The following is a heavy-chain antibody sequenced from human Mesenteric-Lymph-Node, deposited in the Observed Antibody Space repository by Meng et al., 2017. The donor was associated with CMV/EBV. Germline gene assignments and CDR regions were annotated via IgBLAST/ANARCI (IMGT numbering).Heavy chain of an antibody. J-gene: IGHJ6*02. CDR1: GGSVSSGSYY. Sequence: SETLSLTCTVSGGSVSSGSYYWSWIRQPPGKGLEWIGYIYYSGSTNYNPSLKSRVTISVDTSKNQFSLQLSSVTAADTAVYYCARAPPAIYDFWSGYYPPDGMDVWGQGTTVTVSS. D-gene: IGHD3-3*01. V-gene: IGHV4-61*01. CDR2: IYYSGST. CDR3: ARAPPAIYDFWSGYYPPDGMDV.